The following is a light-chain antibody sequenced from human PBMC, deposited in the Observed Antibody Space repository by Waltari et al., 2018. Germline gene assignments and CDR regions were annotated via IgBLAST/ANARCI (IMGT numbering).Light chain of an antibody. J-gene: IGLJ1*01. CDR3: QSYDSSLSGYV. Sequence: QSVLTQPPSVSGAPGQRVTIPCTRSSSNIGAGYAVYRYQQLPGTAPKLLIYGNSNRPSGVPDRFAGSKSGTSASLAITGLQAEDEADYYCQSYDSSLSGYVFGTGTKVTVL. CDR2: GNS. CDR1: SSNIGAGYA. V-gene: IGLV1-40*01.